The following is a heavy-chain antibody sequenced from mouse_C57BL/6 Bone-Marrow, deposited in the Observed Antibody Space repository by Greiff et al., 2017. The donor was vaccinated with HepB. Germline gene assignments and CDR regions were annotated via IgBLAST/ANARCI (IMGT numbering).Heavy chain of an antibody. CDR2: IRNKANGYTT. CDR1: GFTFTDYY. Sequence: EVKVVESGGGLVQPGGSLSLSCAASGFTFTDYYMSWVRQPPGKALEWLGFIRNKANGYTTEYSASVKGRFTISRDNSQSILYLQMNALRAEDSATYYCARSLYYSNPAWFAYWGQGTLVTVSA. J-gene: IGHJ3*01. CDR3: ARSLYYSNPAWFAY. D-gene: IGHD2-5*01. V-gene: IGHV7-3*01.